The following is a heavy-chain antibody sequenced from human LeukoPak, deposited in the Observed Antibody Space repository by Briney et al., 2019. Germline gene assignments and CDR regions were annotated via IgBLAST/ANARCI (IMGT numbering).Heavy chain of an antibody. CDR3: ARDLVVAGAS. D-gene: IGHD6-19*01. J-gene: IGHJ5*02. V-gene: IGHV3-64*04. CDR2: ISGNGGST. CDR1: GFTLSTYA. Sequence: PGGSLRLSCSASGFTLSTYAMHWVRQAPGKGLEHVSVISGNGGSTYYADSVKGRFTISRDNAKNSLYLQMNSLRAEDTAVYYCARDLVVAGASWGQGTLVTVSS.